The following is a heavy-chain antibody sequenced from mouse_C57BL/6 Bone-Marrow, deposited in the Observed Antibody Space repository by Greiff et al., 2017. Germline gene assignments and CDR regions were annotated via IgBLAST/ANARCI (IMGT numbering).Heavy chain of an antibody. CDR1: GFNIKDYY. CDR2: IDPEDGET. J-gene: IGHJ1*03. CDR3: ASLYYGSSYGWYFDV. D-gene: IGHD1-1*01. V-gene: IGHV14-2*01. Sequence: VQLQQSGAELVKPGASVKLSCTASGFNIKDYYMHWVKQRTEQGLEWIGRIDPEDGETKYAPKFPGKATITADTSSNTAYLQLSRLTSEDTAVYYCASLYYGSSYGWYFDVWGTGTTVTVSS.